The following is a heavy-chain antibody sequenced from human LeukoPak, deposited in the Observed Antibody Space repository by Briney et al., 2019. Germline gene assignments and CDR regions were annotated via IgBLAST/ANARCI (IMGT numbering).Heavy chain of an antibody. D-gene: IGHD3-16*01. CDR2: IYYIGST. V-gene: IGHV4-39*01. CDR1: GGSISSSTYY. CDR3: VRGSTLRHYQY. J-gene: IGHJ4*02. Sequence: SETLSLTCTVSGGSISSSTYYWGWIRRTPGKGLEWIGSIYYIGSTYYNPSLKSRVTVSVDTSKNQFSLKLSSVTAADTAVYYCVRGSTLRHYQYWGQGTLVTVSS.